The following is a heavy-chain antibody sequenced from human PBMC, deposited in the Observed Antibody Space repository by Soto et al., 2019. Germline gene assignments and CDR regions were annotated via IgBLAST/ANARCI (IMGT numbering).Heavy chain of an antibody. CDR1: GGTFSSYT. J-gene: IGHJ4*02. CDR2: IIPILGIA. V-gene: IGHV1-69*02. D-gene: IGHD2-15*01. Sequence: QVQLVQSGAEVKKPGSSVKVSCKASGGTFSSYTISWVRQAPGQGLEWMGRIIPILGIANYAQKFQGRVTIIADKSTSTAYMELSSLRSEDTAVYYCASGYCSGGSCSPNHFDYWGQGTLVTVSS. CDR3: ASGYCSGGSCSPNHFDY.